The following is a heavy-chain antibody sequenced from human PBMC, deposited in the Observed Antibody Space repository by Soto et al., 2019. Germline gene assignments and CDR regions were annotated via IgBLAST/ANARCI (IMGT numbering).Heavy chain of an antibody. CDR1: GGSVSSGSYY. D-gene: IGHD1-1*01. J-gene: IGHJ3*02. CDR3: ARRPRNPDAFDI. V-gene: IGHV4-61*01. Sequence: QVQLQESGPGLVKPSETLSLTCTVSGGSVSSGSYYWSWIRQPPGKGLELIGYIYYSGSTNYNPPLKRRVTTSLETSKNQFTLKLSSVTAADTAVYYCARRPRNPDAFDIWGQGTMVTVSS. CDR2: IYYSGST.